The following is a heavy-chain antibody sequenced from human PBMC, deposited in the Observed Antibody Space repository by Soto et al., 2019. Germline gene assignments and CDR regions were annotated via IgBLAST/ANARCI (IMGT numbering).Heavy chain of an antibody. CDR2: IYPGDSDT. V-gene: IGHV5-51*03. CDR3: ARPQGYYDSSGYPWADY. D-gene: IGHD3-22*01. CDR1: GYSFTSYW. J-gene: IGHJ4*02. Sequence: EVQLVQSGAEVKKPGESLKISCKGSGYSFTSYWIGWVRQMPGKGPEWMGIIYPGDSDTRYSPSFQGQVTISADKSISTAYLQLSSLKASDTAMYYCARPQGYYDSSGYPWADYRGQGTLVTVSS.